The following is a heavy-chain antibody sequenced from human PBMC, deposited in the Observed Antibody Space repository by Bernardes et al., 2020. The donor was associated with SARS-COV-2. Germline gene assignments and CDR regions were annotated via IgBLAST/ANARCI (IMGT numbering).Heavy chain of an antibody. CDR3: ARDNWTPDY. D-gene: IGHD1-20*01. J-gene: IGHJ4*02. CDR1: GYSFSSGCN. V-gene: IGHV4-38-2*02. Sequence: WESLRLSCAASGYSFSSGCNRCWLQQPPGRPLELIGSNYRSGQTYYNPSLKSRVTISIDMSKNQLSLKWTSVTAADTAVYYCARDNWTPDYCGQGSLVTVSS. CDR2: NYRSGQT.